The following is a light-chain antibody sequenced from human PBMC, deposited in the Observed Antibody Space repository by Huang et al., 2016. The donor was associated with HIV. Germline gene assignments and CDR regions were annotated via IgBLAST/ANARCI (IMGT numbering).Light chain of an antibody. V-gene: IGKV3D-15*01. CDR2: GAS. CDR3: LQYTTWPPVT. J-gene: IGKJ5*01. CDR1: QSVSSN. Sequence: EMVMTQSPAPLSVSPGERATLTCRASQSVSSNLAWYQQKPGQAPRLLLYGASTRATGIPARFSGSGSGTEVTLTISSLQSEDFAVYYCLQYTTWPPVTFGQGTRLEI.